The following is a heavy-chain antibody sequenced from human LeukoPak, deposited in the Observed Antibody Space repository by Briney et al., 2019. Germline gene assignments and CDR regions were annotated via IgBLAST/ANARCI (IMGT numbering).Heavy chain of an antibody. D-gene: IGHD2-15*01. CDR2: IYSGGST. CDR1: GFIVSSNY. Sequence: GASLRLSCAASGFIVSSNYMSWVRQAPGKGLEWVSVIYSGGSTYYADSVKGRFTISRDNSKNTLYLQMNSLRAEDTAVYYCASHYCSGGSCYGAFDIWGQGTMVTVSS. V-gene: IGHV3-53*01. J-gene: IGHJ3*02. CDR3: ASHYCSGGSCYGAFDI.